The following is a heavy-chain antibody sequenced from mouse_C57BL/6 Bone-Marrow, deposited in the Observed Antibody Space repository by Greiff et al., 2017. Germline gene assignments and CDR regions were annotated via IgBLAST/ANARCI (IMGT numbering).Heavy chain of an antibody. CDR2: INPGSGGT. J-gene: IGHJ3*01. Sequence: QVQLQQSGAELVRPGTSVKVSCKASGYAFTNYLIEWVKQRPGQGLEWIGVINPGSGGTNYNEKFKGKATLTADKTSSTAYMQLSSLTSEDSAVYFCANYYGSMFAYWGQGTLVTVSA. CDR1: GYAFTNYL. V-gene: IGHV1-54*01. CDR3: ANYYGSMFAY. D-gene: IGHD1-1*01.